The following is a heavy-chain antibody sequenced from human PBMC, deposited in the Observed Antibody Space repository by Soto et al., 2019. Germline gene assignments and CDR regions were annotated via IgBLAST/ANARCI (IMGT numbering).Heavy chain of an antibody. CDR2: ISYDGSNK. J-gene: IGHJ4*02. V-gene: IGHV3-30-3*01. Sequence: QVQLVESGGGVVQPGRSLRLSCAASGFTFSSYAMHWVRQAPGKGLEWVAVISYDGSNKYYADSVKGRFTISRDNSKNTLYLQMNSLRAEDTAVYYCAREYCSSTSCYASGFDYWGQGTLVTVSS. D-gene: IGHD2-2*01. CDR1: GFTFSSYA. CDR3: AREYCSSTSCYASGFDY.